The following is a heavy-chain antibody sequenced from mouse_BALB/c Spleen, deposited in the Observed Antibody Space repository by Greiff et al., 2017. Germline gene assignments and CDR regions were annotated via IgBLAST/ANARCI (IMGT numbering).Heavy chain of an antibody. CDR3: ASYGFYAMDY. D-gene: IGHD1-2*01. CDR2: ISCYNGAT. Sequence: LVKTGASVKISCKASGYSFTGYYMHWVKQSHGKSLEWIGYISCYNGATSYNQKFKGKATFTVDTSSSTAYLQLSSLTSEDTAVYYCASYGFYAMDYWGQGTSVTVSS. J-gene: IGHJ4*01. CDR1: GYSFTGYY. V-gene: IGHV1S34*01.